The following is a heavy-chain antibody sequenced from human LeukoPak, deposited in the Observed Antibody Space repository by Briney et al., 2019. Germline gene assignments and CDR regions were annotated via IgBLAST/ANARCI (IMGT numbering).Heavy chain of an antibody. D-gene: IGHD3-9*01. CDR2: INASGGNT. CDR1: GFTFNNFA. Sequence: PGGSLRLSCAGSGFTFNNFAMSWVRQAPGKGFEWVSDINASGGNTYYTESVKGRFTVSRDNSKNTLYLEMNNLRGGDTAVYYCARDSKVGARYFFDFRGQGARVTVSS. J-gene: IGHJ4*02. CDR3: ARDSKVGARYFFDF. V-gene: IGHV3-23*01.